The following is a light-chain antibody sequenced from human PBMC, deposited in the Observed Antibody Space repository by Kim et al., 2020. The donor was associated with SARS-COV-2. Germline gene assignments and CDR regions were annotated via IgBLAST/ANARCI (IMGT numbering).Light chain of an antibody. V-gene: IGKV3-20*01. Sequence: LSPGERATLSCRASQSVSDVYLAWYQQKPGQPPRLLMSDASNRAAGIPDRFSVSGSGTDFTLTINGVETEDSAVYYCQQYDTLPWTFGRGTKVDIK. CDR2: DAS. CDR1: QSVSDVY. J-gene: IGKJ1*01. CDR3: QQYDTLPWT.